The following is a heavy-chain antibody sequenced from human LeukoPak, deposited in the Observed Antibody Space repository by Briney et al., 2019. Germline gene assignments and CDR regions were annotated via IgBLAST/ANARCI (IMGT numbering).Heavy chain of an antibody. CDR3: ASTVEGLVSPYFDY. D-gene: IGHD6-19*01. Sequence: ASVKVSCKASGYTFTSYAMNWVRQSPGQGLEWMGWINTNTGNPTYAQGFTGRFVFSLDTSVSTAYLQISSLKAEDTAVYYCASTVEGLVSPYFDYWGQGTLVTVSS. V-gene: IGHV7-4-1*02. CDR1: GYTFTSYA. J-gene: IGHJ4*02. CDR2: INTNTGNP.